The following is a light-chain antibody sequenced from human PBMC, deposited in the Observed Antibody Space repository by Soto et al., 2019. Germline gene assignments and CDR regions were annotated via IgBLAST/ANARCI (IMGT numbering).Light chain of an antibody. J-gene: IGLJ3*02. V-gene: IGLV6-57*01. CDR1: SGSIASNY. CDR3: QSNDSSNLRWV. Sequence: NFMLTQPHSVSESPGKTVTISCTRSSGSIASNYVQWYQQRPGSSPTTVIYEDNQRPSGVPDRFSGSIDSSSNSASLTISGLKTEDEADYYCQSNDSSNLRWVFGGGTKLTVL. CDR2: EDN.